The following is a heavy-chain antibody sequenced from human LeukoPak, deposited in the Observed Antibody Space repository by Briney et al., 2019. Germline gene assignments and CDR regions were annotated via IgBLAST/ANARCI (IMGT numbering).Heavy chain of an antibody. D-gene: IGHD3-22*01. V-gene: IGHV3-64*01. Sequence: GGSLRLSCAASGFTFSDYAMHWVRQAPGKELEYVSAISSNGGSIHYANSVKGRFTISRDNSKNTLYLQMNSLRAEDTAVYYCAKDLSTYYHDSRTPDYWGQGTLVTVSS. CDR3: AKDLSTYYHDSRTPDY. J-gene: IGHJ4*02. CDR1: GFTFSDYA. CDR2: ISSNGGSI.